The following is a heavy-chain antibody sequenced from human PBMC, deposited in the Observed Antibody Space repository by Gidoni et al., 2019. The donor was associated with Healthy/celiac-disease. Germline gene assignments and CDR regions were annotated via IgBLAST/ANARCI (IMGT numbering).Heavy chain of an antibody. Sequence: QVQLQASRPGLVTPSQTLYLTCTLPGGSIRIGSYYWSWIRKPAGKGLEWIGRIYTSGSTNYNPSLKSRVTISVDTSKNQFSLKLSSVTAADTAVYYCARADCGGDWDYGMDVWGQGTTVTVSS. CDR1: GGSIRIGSYY. CDR2: IYTSGST. CDR3: ARADCGGDWDYGMDV. D-gene: IGHD2-21*02. V-gene: IGHV4-61*02. J-gene: IGHJ6*02.